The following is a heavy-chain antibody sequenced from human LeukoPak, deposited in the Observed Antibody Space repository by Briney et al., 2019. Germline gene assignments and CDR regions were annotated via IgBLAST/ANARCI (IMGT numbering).Heavy chain of an antibody. Sequence: SETLSLTCAVSGGSISSGGYSWSCIRQPPGKGLEWIGNIYRSGSAYYNPSLDIRATISVDRSNNQFSLKLSSVAAADTAVYYCAREDGAGSYYTSGAFDIWGQGTMVTVSS. CDR2: IYRSGSA. CDR1: GGSISSGGYS. D-gene: IGHD3-10*01. V-gene: IGHV4-30-2*01. CDR3: AREDGAGSYYTSGAFDI. J-gene: IGHJ3*02.